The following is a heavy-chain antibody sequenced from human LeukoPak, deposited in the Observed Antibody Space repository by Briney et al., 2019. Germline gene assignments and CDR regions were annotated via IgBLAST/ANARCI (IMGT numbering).Heavy chain of an antibody. Sequence: PGGPLTLLCAASGFIFCDAWVIWLRQARGEARDWVGPIKSRADGRKPDYAAPGTGSFTTSRNNSNGTLFLQMNGLTTEATAVYYCATQRVLDAFDIWGQGTMVIVSS. CDR1: GFIFCDAW. D-gene: IGHD2/OR15-2a*01. J-gene: IGHJ3*02. CDR3: ATQRVLDAFDI. V-gene: IGHV3-15*01. CDR2: IKSRADGRKP.